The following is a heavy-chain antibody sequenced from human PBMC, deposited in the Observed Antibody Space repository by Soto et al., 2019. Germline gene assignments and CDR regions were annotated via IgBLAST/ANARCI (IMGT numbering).Heavy chain of an antibody. V-gene: IGHV3-48*02. CDR2: ISSSTNTI. CDR3: ARSRDFFVVPGSLTFRFNGLHV. D-gene: IGHD3-3*01. J-gene: IGHJ6*02. Sequence: EGPLRLACAASGFSLSSYSMSCVRQVPTKRLQWVSHISSSTNTIYYADSVKGRFTISRDSAKNSVYLQMNSLRDEDTAVYYCARSRDFFVVPGSLTFRFNGLHVSGPGTTVTVFS. CDR1: GFSLSSYS.